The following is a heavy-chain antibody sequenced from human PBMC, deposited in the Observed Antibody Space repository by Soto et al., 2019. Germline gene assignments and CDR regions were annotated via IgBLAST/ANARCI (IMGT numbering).Heavy chain of an antibody. CDR3: AKGSSSVYYYYYGIDV. V-gene: IGHV3-30*18. D-gene: IGHD6-6*01. Sequence: GGSLRLSCVASGFTFSGYSMHWVRQAPGKGLEWVAVMSNDGSNKYYADSVKGRFTISRDNSKNMLYLQMNSLRTEDTAVYYCAKGSSSVYYYYYGIDVWGQGTTVTVSS. CDR1: GFTFSGYS. J-gene: IGHJ6*02. CDR2: MSNDGSNK.